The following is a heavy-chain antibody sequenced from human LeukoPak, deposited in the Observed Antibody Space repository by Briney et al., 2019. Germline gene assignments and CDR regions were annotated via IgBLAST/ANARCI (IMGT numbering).Heavy chain of an antibody. CDR3: TTPRLMIAVRVTLEYFQH. D-gene: IGHD3-22*01. CDR1: GFTFSSYE. CDR2: IKSKTDGGTT. J-gene: IGHJ1*01. V-gene: IGHV3-15*01. Sequence: GGSLRLSCTASGFTFSSYEMNWVRQAPGKGLEWVGRIKSKTDGGTTDYAAPVKGRFTISRDDSKNTLYLQMNSLKTEDTAVYYCTTPRLMIAVRVTLEYFQHWGQGTLVTVSS.